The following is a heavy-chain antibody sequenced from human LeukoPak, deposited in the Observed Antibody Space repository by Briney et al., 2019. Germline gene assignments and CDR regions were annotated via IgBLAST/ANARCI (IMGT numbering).Heavy chain of an antibody. V-gene: IGHV3-53*01. CDR2: IYSGGST. CDR3: ARDVDYYDILTGYYQHFGMDV. CDR1: GFTVSSNF. D-gene: IGHD3-9*01. J-gene: IGHJ6*02. Sequence: GGSLRLSCTVAGFTVSSNFMSWVRQAPEKGLEWVSIIYSGGSTYYADSVKGRFTISRDNSKNTLYLQMNSLRAEDTAVYYCARDVDYYDILTGYYQHFGMDVWGQGTTVTVSS.